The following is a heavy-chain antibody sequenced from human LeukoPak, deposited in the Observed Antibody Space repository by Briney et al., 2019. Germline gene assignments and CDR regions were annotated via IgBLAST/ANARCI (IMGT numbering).Heavy chain of an antibody. V-gene: IGHV3-11*04. D-gene: IGHD3-10*01. Sequence: GGSLRLSCAASGFTFSDYYMSWIRQAPGKGLEWVSYISSSGSTIYYADSVKGRFTISKDTSKNTLSLQMNSLGVGDTGLYYCARAFASGIRRALWFGDLLRAQGTLVTVSS. CDR3: ARAFASGIRRALWFGDLL. CDR2: ISSSGSTI. J-gene: IGHJ4*02. CDR1: GFTFSDYY.